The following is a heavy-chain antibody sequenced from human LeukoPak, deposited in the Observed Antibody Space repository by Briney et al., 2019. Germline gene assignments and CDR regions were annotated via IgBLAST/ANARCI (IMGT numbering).Heavy chain of an antibody. CDR1: GYTFTGYY. CDR2: INPNSGGT. J-gene: IGHJ5*02. D-gene: IGHD3-10*01. Sequence: ASVKVSCKASGYTFTGYYMHWVRQAPGQGLEWMGWINPNSGGTNYAQKFQGRVTMTRDTFISTAYMELSRLRSDDTAVYYCARDRLTMVRGVKNWFDPWGQGTLVTVSS. CDR3: ARDRLTMVRGVKNWFDP. V-gene: IGHV1-2*02.